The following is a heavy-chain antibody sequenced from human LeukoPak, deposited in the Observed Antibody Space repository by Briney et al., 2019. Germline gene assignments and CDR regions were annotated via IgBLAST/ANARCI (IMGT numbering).Heavy chain of an antibody. D-gene: IGHD3-10*01. CDR2: IIPIFGTA. Sequence: ASVKVSCKASGGTFSSYAISWVRQAPGQGLEWMGGIIPIFGTANYAQKFQGRLTSTADESTSTASMELRSLRSEDTAVYYCARGRPFTMVRGVPDYYYYMDVWGKGTTVTISS. CDR3: ARGRPFTMVRGVPDYYYYMDV. V-gene: IGHV1-69*01. CDR1: GGTFSSYA. J-gene: IGHJ6*03.